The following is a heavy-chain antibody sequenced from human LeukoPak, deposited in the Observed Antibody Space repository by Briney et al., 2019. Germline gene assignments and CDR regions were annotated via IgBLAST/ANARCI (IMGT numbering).Heavy chain of an antibody. CDR2: INHSGST. CDR1: GGSFSGYY. V-gene: IGHV4-34*01. CDR3: ASHPANRTWIQLWFTGWYFDL. D-gene: IGHD5-18*01. J-gene: IGHJ2*01. Sequence: PSETLSLTCAVSGGSFSGYYWNWIRQPPGKGLEWIGEINHSGSTNYNPPLKSRVTISVDTSKNQFSLKLSSVTAADTAVYYCASHPANRTWIQLWFTGWYFDLWGRGTLVTVSS.